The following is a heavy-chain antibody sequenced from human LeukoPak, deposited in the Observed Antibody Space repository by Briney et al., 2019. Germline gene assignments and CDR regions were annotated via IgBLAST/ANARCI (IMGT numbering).Heavy chain of an antibody. CDR2: INTDGTVT. D-gene: IGHD6-19*01. V-gene: IGHV3-74*01. CDR3: ATKQWLAPPPDS. CDR1: GFTFTKYW. Sequence: GRSLRPSCAASGFTFTKYWMLWVRQAPGKGLESVSRINTDGTVTTYADSVKGRFTVSRDNADNTMFLQMNSVRDEDTAVYYCATKQWLAPPPDSWGQGTPVTVSS. J-gene: IGHJ4*02.